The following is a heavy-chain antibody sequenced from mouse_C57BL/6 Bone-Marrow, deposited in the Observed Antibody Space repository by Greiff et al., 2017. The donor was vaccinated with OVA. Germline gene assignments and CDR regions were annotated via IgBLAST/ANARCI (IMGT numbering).Heavy chain of an antibody. CDR2: IDPVSGGT. D-gene: IGHD2-5*01. J-gene: IGHJ2*01. CDR1: GYTFTDYE. V-gene: IGHV1-15*01. CDR3: TRSYSNYGDFDY. Sequence: QVQLKESGAELVRPGASVTLSCKASGYTFTDYEMHWVKQTPGPGLEWIGAIDPVSGGTASNQKFKGKAILTADTSASTAYMELRSLTSEDSSVYYCTRSYSNYGDFDYWGQGTTLTVSS.